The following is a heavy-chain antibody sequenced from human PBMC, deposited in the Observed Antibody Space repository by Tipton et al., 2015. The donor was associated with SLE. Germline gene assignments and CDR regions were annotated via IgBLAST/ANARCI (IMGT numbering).Heavy chain of an antibody. CDR2: IRSKSSGGTA. V-gene: IGHV3-49*04. J-gene: IGHJ4*02. CDR3: ISEES. CDR1: GLNFGDYA. Sequence: SLRLSCTASGLNFGDYALSWVRHAPGKGLEWVGFIRSKSSGGTAEYAASVKDRFTISRDDSKSVAYLQMDSLRSEDTGVYYCISEESWGQGTQVTVSA.